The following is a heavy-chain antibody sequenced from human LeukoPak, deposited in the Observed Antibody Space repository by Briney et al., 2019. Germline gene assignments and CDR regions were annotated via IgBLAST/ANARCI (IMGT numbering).Heavy chain of an antibody. CDR2: ISYDGSNK. CDR3: VKARDCSSTSCYRAGFYGMDV. CDR1: GFTFSNYG. D-gene: IGHD2-2*02. Sequence: GGSLRLSYAASGFTFSNYGMHWVRQAPGKGLEWVAVISYDGSNKYYADSVKGRYTISRDNSKNTLYLQMNSLRAEDTAVYYCVKARDCSSTSCYRAGFYGMDVWGQGTTVTVSS. V-gene: IGHV3-30*18. J-gene: IGHJ6*02.